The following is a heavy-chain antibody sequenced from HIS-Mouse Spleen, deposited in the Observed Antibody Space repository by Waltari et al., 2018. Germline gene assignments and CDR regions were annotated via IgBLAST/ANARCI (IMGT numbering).Heavy chain of an antibody. D-gene: IGHD3-3*01. J-gene: IGHJ4*02. CDR1: GYTFTGYY. CDR2: INPNRGGT. CDR3: ARTWPGRFLEWLDY. Sequence: QVQLVQSGAEVKKPGASVKVSCKASGYTFTGYYMHWVRQAPGQGLEWMGWINPNRGGTNDAQKFQGRVTMTRDTSISTAYMELSRLRSDDTAVYYWARTWPGRFLEWLDYWGQGTLVTVSS. V-gene: IGHV1-2*02.